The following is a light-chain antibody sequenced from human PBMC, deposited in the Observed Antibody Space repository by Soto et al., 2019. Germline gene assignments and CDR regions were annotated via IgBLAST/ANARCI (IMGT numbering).Light chain of an antibody. V-gene: IGLV2-14*03. J-gene: IGLJ2*01. CDR2: DVS. CDR3: SSYTSSSTPVV. CDR1: SSDVGGYNS. Sequence: QSALTQPASVSGSPGQSITISCTGTSSDVGGYNSVSWYQHHPGKAPKLMIYDVSNRPSGVSNRFSGSKSGNTASLTISGLQAEDEADYYCSSYTSSSTPVVFGGGTKLTVL.